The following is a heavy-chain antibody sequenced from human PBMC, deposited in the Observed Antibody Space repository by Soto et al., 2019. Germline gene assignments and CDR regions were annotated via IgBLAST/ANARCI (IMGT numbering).Heavy chain of an antibody. D-gene: IGHD6-19*01. Sequence: QVQLVESGGGVVQPGRSLRLSCAASGFTFSSYAMHWVRQAPGKGLEWVAVISYDGSNKYYADSVKGRFTISRDNSKNTLYLQMNSLRAEDTAVYYCARAVAGIPLCEGWFDPWGQGTLVTVSS. V-gene: IGHV3-30-3*01. CDR2: ISYDGSNK. CDR3: ARAVAGIPLCEGWFDP. J-gene: IGHJ5*02. CDR1: GFTFSSYA.